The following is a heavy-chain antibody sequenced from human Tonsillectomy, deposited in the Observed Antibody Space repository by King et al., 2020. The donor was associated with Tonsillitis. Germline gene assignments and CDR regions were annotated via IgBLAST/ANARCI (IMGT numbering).Heavy chain of an antibody. CDR2: IIPIFGTA. CDR1: GGTFSSYA. J-gene: IGHJ4*02. V-gene: IGHV1-69*01. D-gene: IGHD2-2*01. CDR3: ARVGNSGDCSSTSCYAFDY. Sequence: QLVQSGAEVKKPGSSVKVSCKASGGTFSSYAISWVRQAPGQGLEWMGGIIPIFGTANYAQKFQGRVTITADESTSTAYMELSSLSSEDTAVYYCARVGNSGDCSSTSCYAFDYWGQGTLVTVSS.